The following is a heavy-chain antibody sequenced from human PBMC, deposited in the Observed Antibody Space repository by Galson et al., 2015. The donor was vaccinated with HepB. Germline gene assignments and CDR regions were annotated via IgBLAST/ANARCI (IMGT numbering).Heavy chain of an antibody. CDR1: GFTFSSYA. V-gene: IGHV3-23*01. CDR3: AKAIAVADDGDGVFDL. D-gene: IGHD6-19*01. J-gene: IGHJ2*01. Sequence: SLRLSCAASGFTFSSYAMSWVRQAPGKGLEWVSAISGSGGSTYYADSVKGRFTISRDNSKNTLYLQMNSLRAEDTAVYYCAKAIAVADDGDGVFDLWGRGTLVTVSS. CDR2: ISGSGGST.